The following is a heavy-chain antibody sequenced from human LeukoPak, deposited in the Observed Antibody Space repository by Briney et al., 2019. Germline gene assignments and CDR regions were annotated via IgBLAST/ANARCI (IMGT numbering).Heavy chain of an antibody. D-gene: IGHD5-18*01. V-gene: IGHV3-33*01. J-gene: IGHJ6*02. CDR1: GFTFSSYG. CDR3: ARWGDYVDTAMGSSVYYYGMDV. Sequence: GRSLRLSCAASGFTFSSYGMHWVRQAPGKGLEWVAVIWYDGSNKYYADSVKGRFTISRDNSKNTLYLQMNSPRAEDTAVYYCARWGDYVDTAMGSSVYYYGMDVWGQGTTVTVSS. CDR2: IWYDGSNK.